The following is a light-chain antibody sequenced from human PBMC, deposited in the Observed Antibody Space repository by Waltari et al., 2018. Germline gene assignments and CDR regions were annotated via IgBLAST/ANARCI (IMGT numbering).Light chain of an antibody. CDR1: SSDVGRYNY. J-gene: IGLJ2*01. CDR2: EVN. V-gene: IGLV2-14*01. CDR3: AAWDDSLNGYVV. Sequence: QSALTQPASVSGSPGQSITISCTGTSSDVGRYNYVPWYQQPPGKAPKLLIYEVNKRPSGASNRFSGSKSGTSASLAISGLQSEDEADYYCAAWDDSLNGYVVFGGGTKLTVL.